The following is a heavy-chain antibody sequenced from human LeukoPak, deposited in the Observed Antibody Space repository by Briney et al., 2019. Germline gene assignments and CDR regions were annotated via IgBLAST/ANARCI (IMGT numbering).Heavy chain of an antibody. CDR2: IYHSGST. D-gene: IGHD3-10*01. CDR3: ARRGSGSLSIQSNFDY. CDR1: DFTVSTNY. J-gene: IGHJ4*02. Sequence: GSLRLSCAASDFTVSTNYMSWVRQAPGKGLEWIGEIYHSGSTNYNPSLKSRVTISVDKSKNQFSLKLSSVTAADTAVYYSARRGSGSLSIQSNFDYWGQGTLVSVSS. V-gene: IGHV4-4*02.